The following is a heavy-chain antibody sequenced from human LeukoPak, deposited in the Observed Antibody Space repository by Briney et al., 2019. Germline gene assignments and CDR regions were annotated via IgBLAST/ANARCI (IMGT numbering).Heavy chain of an antibody. CDR3: ARAPAVYFFYIDV. CDR2: ISNTDDSI. D-gene: IGHD6-19*01. V-gene: IGHV3-11*04. Sequence: GGSLRPSWPASGFTFSAYHMTWIRQAPGKGLEWVSYISNTDDSINYADSVSGRFTISRDNAKSSVHLQMNSLRVEDTAVYYCARAPAVYFFYIDVWAEGTTVSVSS. CDR1: GFTFSAYH. J-gene: IGHJ6*03.